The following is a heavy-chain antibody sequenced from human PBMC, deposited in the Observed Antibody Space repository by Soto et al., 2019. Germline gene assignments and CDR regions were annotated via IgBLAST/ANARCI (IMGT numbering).Heavy chain of an antibody. CDR3: ATVTIAAAAPPYY. D-gene: IGHD6-13*01. Sequence: QVQLVESGGGVVQPGRSLRLSCAASGFTFSSYAMHWVRQAPGKGLEWVAVISYDGSNKYYADSVKGRFTISRDNSKNTLYLQMNSLRAEDTAVYYCATVTIAAAAPPYYWGQGTLVTVSS. CDR1: GFTFSSYA. CDR2: ISYDGSNK. J-gene: IGHJ4*02. V-gene: IGHV3-30-3*01.